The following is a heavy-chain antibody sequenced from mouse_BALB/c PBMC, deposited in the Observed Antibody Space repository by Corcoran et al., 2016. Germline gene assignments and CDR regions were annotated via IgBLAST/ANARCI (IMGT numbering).Heavy chain of an antibody. J-gene: IGHJ4*01. CDR1: GYTFTNYG. Sequence: QIQLVQSGPELKKPGETVKISCKASGYTFTNYGMNWVKQAPGRGFKWMGWINTYTGEPTYTDDFKGRFAFSLETSASTAYLQINNLKNEDMATYFCARDGNFPYYYAMDYWGQGTSVTVSS. V-gene: IGHV9-1*02. D-gene: IGHD2-1*01. CDR3: ARDGNFPYYYAMDY. CDR2: INTYTGEP.